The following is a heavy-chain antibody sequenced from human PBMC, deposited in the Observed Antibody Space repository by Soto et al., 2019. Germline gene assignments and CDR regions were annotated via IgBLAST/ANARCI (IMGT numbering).Heavy chain of an antibody. V-gene: IGHV1-18*01. CDR3: ARDHVSSMERYYDFWSGSPPVDI. Sequence: ASVKVSCKASGYTFTSYCISWVRQAPGQGLEWMGWISAYNGNTNYAQKLQGRVTMTTDTSTSTAYMELRSLRSDDTAVYYCARDHVSSMERYYDFWSGSPPVDIWG. D-gene: IGHD3-3*01. CDR1: GYTFTSYC. J-gene: IGHJ3*02. CDR2: ISAYNGNT.